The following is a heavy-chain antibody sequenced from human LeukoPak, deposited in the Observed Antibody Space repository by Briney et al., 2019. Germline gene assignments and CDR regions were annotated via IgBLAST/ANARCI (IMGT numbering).Heavy chain of an antibody. CDR2: IYPGDSDT. V-gene: IGHV5-51*01. CDR3: ARRASATEDLDY. Sequence: GESLKISCKGSGHSFTSYWIAWVRQVPGKGLEWMGIIYPGDSDTRYSPSLQGQVTISADKSINIAYLQWSSLKASDTAIYYCARRASATEDLDYWGQGTLVTVSS. J-gene: IGHJ4*02. CDR1: GHSFTSYW.